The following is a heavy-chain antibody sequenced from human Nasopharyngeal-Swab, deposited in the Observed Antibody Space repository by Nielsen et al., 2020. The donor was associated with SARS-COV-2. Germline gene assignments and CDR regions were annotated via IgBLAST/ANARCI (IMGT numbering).Heavy chain of an antibody. Sequence: ESLKISCQGSGYSLTNYWISWVRQMPGRGLEWMGRIDPRDSYTNYSPSFQGHVTISADKSISTAYLQWNSLKASDTAMYYCARNMGYFHTSIWLDPWGQGTLVTVSS. CDR1: GYSLTNYW. V-gene: IGHV5-10-1*01. CDR2: IDPRDSYT. CDR3: ARNMGYFHTSIWLDP. J-gene: IGHJ5*02. D-gene: IGHD2/OR15-2a*01.